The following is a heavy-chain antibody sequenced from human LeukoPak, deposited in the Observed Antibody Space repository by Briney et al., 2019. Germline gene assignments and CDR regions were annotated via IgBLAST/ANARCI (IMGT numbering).Heavy chain of an antibody. CDR3: ARGLWFGELLTYYHYMDV. CDR1: GGTFSSYA. D-gene: IGHD3-10*01. V-gene: IGHV1-69*13. J-gene: IGHJ6*03. Sequence: SVKVSCKASGGTFSSYAISWVRQAPGQGLEWMGGIIPIFGTANYAQKFQGRVTITADESTSTAYMELSSLRSEDTAVYYCARGLWFGELLTYYHYMDVWGKGTTVTVSS. CDR2: IIPIFGTA.